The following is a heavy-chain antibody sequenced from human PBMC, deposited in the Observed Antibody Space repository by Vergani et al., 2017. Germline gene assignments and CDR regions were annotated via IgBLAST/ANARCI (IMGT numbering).Heavy chain of an antibody. J-gene: IGHJ4*02. D-gene: IGHD6-19*01. CDR3: ARDRDSSGWYVFFSSPDY. V-gene: IGHV3-11*01. Sequence: QVQLVESGGGLVKPGGSLRLSCAASVFTFSDYYMSWILPAPGKGLELVSYISSSGSTIYYANSVKGRFTISRDNAKNSLYLQMNSLRAEDTAVYYCARDRDSSGWYVFFSSPDYWGQGTLVTVSS. CDR1: VFTFSDYY. CDR2: ISSSGSTI.